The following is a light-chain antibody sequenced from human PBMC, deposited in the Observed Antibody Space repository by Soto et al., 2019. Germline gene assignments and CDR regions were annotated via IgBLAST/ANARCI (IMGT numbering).Light chain of an antibody. CDR3: ERYNRT. Sequence: DIQMTQSPSTVSASVGDRVTITCRASQSISNWLAWYQQKPGKAPNLLIYKASSLEGGVPSRFSGSGSGTEFTLTINGLPPDEFANYYCERYNRTFGQGTPVEIK. V-gene: IGKV1-5*03. J-gene: IGKJ1*01. CDR1: QSISNW. CDR2: KAS.